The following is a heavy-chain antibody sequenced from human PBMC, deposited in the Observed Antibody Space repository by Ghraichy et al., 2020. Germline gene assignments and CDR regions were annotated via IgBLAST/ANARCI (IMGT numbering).Heavy chain of an antibody. CDR2: INSDVSTT. Sequence: GGSLRLSCAASGFTFSTYWMHWVRQAPGKRLLWISRINSDVSTTNYADSVKGRFTISRDSAKSTLYLQMNILRAEDTAVYYCVRGYYYGMDVWGQGTTVTVSS. J-gene: IGHJ6*02. CDR1: GFTFSTYW. V-gene: IGHV3-74*01. CDR3: VRGYYYGMDV.